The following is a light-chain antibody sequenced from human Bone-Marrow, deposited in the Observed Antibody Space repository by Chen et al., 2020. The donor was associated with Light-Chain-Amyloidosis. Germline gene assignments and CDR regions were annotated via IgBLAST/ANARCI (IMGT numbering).Light chain of an antibody. Sequence: QSALTQPASVSGSPGQSITISCTGTSSDVGNYNLVSWYQQHPGKAPKLMIYDVTKRPSGVSNRFSGSKSGHTASLTISGPQAEDEADYHCCSYAGSSTWVFGGGTKLTVL. J-gene: IGLJ3*02. CDR2: DVT. V-gene: IGLV2-23*02. CDR1: SSDVGNYNL. CDR3: CSYAGSSTWV.